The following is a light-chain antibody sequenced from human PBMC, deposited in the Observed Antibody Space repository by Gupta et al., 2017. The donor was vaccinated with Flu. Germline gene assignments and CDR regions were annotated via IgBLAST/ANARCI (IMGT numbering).Light chain of an antibody. Sequence: GTLSLSTGERATLSCRASASVGGRYVACYQQKPGQAPRLLIYGASSRATGIPDTFSGSGSGTDFILTITRLVPADFALYYCHRDVISPRTFGQGTKVQIK. J-gene: IGKJ1*01. CDR3: HRDVISPRT. CDR2: GAS. CDR1: ASVGGRY. V-gene: IGKV3-20*01.